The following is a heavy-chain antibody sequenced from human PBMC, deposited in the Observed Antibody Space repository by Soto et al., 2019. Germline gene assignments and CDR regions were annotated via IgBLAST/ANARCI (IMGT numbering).Heavy chain of an antibody. Sequence: EVQVLESGGGLVQPGGSLRLSCAASGFTFSNYAMSWVRQAPGKGLEWVSSIGQSHTNTFYADSVKGRFTISRDSSKNTVYLQMNSLRAEDTAVYYCANIPWYTIAPWGQGTLVTVSS. V-gene: IGHV3-23*01. D-gene: IGHD2-2*02. CDR2: IGQSHTNT. CDR1: GFTFSNYA. J-gene: IGHJ5*02. CDR3: ANIPWYTIAP.